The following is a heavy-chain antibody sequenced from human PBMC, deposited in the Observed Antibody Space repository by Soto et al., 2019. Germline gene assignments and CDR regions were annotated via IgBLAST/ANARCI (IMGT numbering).Heavy chain of an antibody. Sequence: SETLSLTCAVYGGSFSGYYWSWIRQPPGKGLEWIGEINHSGSTNYNPSLKSRVTISVDTSKNQLSLKLSSVTAADTAVYYCARRSDLVGCWFDACGQGTLVTVS. D-gene: IGHD2-21*01. V-gene: IGHV4-34*01. CDR1: GGSFSGYY. J-gene: IGHJ5*01. CDR2: INHSGST. CDR3: ARRSDLVGCWFDA.